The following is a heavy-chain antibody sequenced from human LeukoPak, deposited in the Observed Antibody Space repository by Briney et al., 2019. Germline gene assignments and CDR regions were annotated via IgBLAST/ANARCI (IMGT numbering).Heavy chain of an antibody. J-gene: IGHJ4*02. CDR1: GFTFSGNG. CDR2: TWYDGGKK. CDR3: ARALRDWAYYFDY. Sequence: GSLRLSCAASGFTFSGNGLHWVRQAPGKGLEWVAVTWYDGGKKYHADSVQGRFTISRDNSKNTLYLQMNSLRAEDTAVYYCARALRDWAYYFDYWGQGTLVTVSS. V-gene: IGHV3-33*01. D-gene: IGHD3-9*01.